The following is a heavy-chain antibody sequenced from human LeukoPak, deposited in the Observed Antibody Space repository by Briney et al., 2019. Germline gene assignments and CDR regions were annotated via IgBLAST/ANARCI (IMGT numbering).Heavy chain of an antibody. CDR2: INHSGST. D-gene: IGHD3-3*01. CDR1: GGSISSDY. Sequence: SETLSLTCTVSGGSISSDYWSWIRQPPGKGLEWIGEINHSGSTNYNPSLKSRVTISVDTSKNQFSLKLSSVTAADTAVYYCARVRITISGVARNWFDPWGQGTLVTVSS. CDR3: ARVRITISGVARNWFDP. J-gene: IGHJ5*02. V-gene: IGHV4-34*01.